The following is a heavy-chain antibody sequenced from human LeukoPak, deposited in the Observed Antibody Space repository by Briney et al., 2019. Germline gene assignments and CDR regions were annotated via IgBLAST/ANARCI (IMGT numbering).Heavy chain of an antibody. CDR3: ARDKYDFWSGYGYYYYYMDV. CDR1: GFSVSSNY. V-gene: IGHV3-30-3*01. D-gene: IGHD3-3*01. Sequence: GGSLRLSCAASGFSVSSNYMSWVRQAPGKGLEWVAVISYDGSNKYYADSVKGRFTISRDNSKNTLYLQMNSLRAEDTAVYYCARDKYDFWSGYGYYYYYMDVWGKGTTVTVSS. CDR2: ISYDGSNK. J-gene: IGHJ6*03.